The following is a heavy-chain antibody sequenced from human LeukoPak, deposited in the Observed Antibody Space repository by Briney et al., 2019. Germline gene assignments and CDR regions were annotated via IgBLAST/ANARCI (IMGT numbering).Heavy chain of an antibody. J-gene: IGHJ4*02. CDR1: GLSFSGSY. CDR3: ARDPTTVYNVAYYFDS. V-gene: IGHV4-34*01. CDR2: INDRGHT. D-gene: IGHD4-17*01. Sequence: PSETLSLTCAVYGLSFSGSYWSWVRQPPEGGLEWIGEINDRGHTNYNPSLQSRLTLSVDTSKKQFSLKLRSVTAADTAIYFCARDPTTVYNVAYYFDSWGQGTQVTVSS.